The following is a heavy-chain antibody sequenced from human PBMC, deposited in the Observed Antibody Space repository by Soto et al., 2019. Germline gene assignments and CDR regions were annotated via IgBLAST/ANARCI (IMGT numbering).Heavy chain of an antibody. D-gene: IGHD3-3*01. Sequence: ASVKVSFKASGYTFTSYGISWVRQAPGQGLEWMGWISAYNGNTNYAQKLQGRVTMTTDTSTSTAYMELRSLRSDDTAVYYCARPVLRFLEWSYMDVWGKGTTVTVSS. J-gene: IGHJ6*03. V-gene: IGHV1-18*01. CDR1: GYTFTSYG. CDR2: ISAYNGNT. CDR3: ARPVLRFLEWSYMDV.